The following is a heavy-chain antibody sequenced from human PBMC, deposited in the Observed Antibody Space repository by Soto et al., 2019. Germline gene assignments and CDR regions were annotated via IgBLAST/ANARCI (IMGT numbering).Heavy chain of an antibody. CDR3: ATVASGGHSDY. V-gene: IGHV1-8*01. CDR2: MSPNSGST. D-gene: IGHD2-15*01. J-gene: IGHJ4*02. Sequence: QVQLVQSGAEVKMPGASVKVSCKASGYTFSTNDINWVRQATGQGLEWMGWMSPNSGSTAYAQKFQDRVTLTRETSISTAYMELSSLSSEDTAVYYCATVASGGHSDYWGQGTLVTVSS. CDR1: GYTFSTND.